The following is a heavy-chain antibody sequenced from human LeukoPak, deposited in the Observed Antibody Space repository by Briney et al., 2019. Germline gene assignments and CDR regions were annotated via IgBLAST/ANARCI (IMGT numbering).Heavy chain of an antibody. V-gene: IGHV3-21*01. CDR3: ARGADNYGYIFDY. J-gene: IGHJ4*02. CDR1: GFTFSSYS. CDR2: ISSSSIYI. D-gene: IGHD5-18*01. Sequence: GGSLRLSCAASGFTFSSYSMNWVRQAPGKGLEWGSSISSSSIYIYYADSVEGRFTISRDNAKNSLYLQMNSLRAEDTAVYYCARGADNYGYIFDYWGQGTLVTVSS.